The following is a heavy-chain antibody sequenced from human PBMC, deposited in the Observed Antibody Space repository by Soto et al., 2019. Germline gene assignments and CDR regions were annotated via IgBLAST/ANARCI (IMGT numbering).Heavy chain of an antibody. Sequence: ESGGGLVQPGGSLRLSCAGSGFTFSSYSMNWVRQAPGKGLQWVSYISSSSDTKYYADSVEGRFTVSRDNAQKSLYLRMDSLRDADTAVYYCARGSPPNTWGQGTLVTVSS. CDR2: ISSSSDTK. V-gene: IGHV3-48*02. CDR3: ARGSPPNT. CDR1: GFTFSSYS. J-gene: IGHJ5*02.